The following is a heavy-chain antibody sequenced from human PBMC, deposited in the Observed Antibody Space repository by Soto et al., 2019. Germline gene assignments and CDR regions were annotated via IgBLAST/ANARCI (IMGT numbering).Heavy chain of an antibody. D-gene: IGHD6-13*01. CDR1: GGTFNFYA. J-gene: IGHJ4*02. CDR3: ARQASHSSSLPLDY. Sequence: SVKVSCKASGGTFNFYASNWVRQAPGQGLEWMGGIIPMFATSNYAQRFQGRVTITADDSTNTAYLELSSLTSEDTATYYCARQASHSSSLPLDYLGQGTPVTLAS. V-gene: IGHV1-69*13. CDR2: IIPMFATS.